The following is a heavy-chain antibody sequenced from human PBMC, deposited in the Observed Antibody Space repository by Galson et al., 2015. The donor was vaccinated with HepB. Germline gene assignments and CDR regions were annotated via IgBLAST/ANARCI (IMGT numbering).Heavy chain of an antibody. CDR1: GFSFTSHS. J-gene: IGHJ6*02. Sequence: LRLSCAASGFSFTSHSMNWVRQAPGKVLEWVSYVSSGSTGRYYADSVRGRFTISRDNAKNSLYLHMKGLRAEDTAVYYCARNPSSYDYYSMDVWGQGTTVTVSS. V-gene: IGHV3-48*01. CDR3: ARNPSSYDYYSMDV. CDR2: VSSGSTGR.